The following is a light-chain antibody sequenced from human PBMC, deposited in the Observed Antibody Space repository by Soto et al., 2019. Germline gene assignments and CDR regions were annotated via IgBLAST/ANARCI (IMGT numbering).Light chain of an antibody. V-gene: IGKV3D-20*01. CDR3: QQYGTSEII. Sequence: EIVLTQSPATLSLSPGERATLSCGASQSVSTNYLAWYQVKPGQAPRLLIYDTSSRATGIPDRFSGSGSGTDFTLTITRLEPEDFAVFYCQQYGTSEIIFGQGTRLEIK. CDR1: QSVSTNY. CDR2: DTS. J-gene: IGKJ5*01.